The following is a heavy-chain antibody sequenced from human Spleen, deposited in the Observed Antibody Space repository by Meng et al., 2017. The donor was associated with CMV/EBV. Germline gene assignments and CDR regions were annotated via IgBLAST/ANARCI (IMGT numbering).Heavy chain of an antibody. CDR3: AKDLSSGYSQIEYFHH. CDR1: GFTFSNSA. Sequence: ESLKISCAASGFTFSNSAMSWVRQAPGKGLEWVSAITTSGSTTYHADSVKGRFTTSRDNSKNTLFLHMNSLRAEATAVYYCAKDLSSGYSQIEYFHHWGQGTPVTVSS. J-gene: IGHJ1*01. CDR2: ITTSGSTT. D-gene: IGHD3-22*01. V-gene: IGHV3-23*01.